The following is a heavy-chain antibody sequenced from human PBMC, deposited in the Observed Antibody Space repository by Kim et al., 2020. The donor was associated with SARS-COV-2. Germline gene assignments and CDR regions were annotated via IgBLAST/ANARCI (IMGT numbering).Heavy chain of an antibody. CDR2: IWYDGSNE. D-gene: IGHD6-13*01. CDR3: AKGVAAAGYYGMDV. Sequence: GGSLRLSCVTSGFTFNTHGMYWVRQGPGKGLEWVAYIWYDGSNEDYGDSVKGRFTISRDNSKRTLYLEMNSLRVDDTAVYYCAKGVAAAGYYGMDVWGQG. CDR1: GFTFNTHG. J-gene: IGHJ6*02. V-gene: IGHV3-33*03.